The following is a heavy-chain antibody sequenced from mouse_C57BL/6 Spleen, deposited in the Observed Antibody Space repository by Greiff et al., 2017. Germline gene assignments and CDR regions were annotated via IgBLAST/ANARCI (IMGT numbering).Heavy chain of an antibody. V-gene: IGHV1-9*01. CDR1: GFTFTGYW. Sequence: VMLVESGAELMKPGASVKLSCTATGFTFTGYWIAWVQQRPGHGLEWIGEILPGSGSTNYNEKFKGKATFTADTSSNTAYMQLSSLRTEDSDINYCARSEIYYYGSSIYYCAMDYWGQGTSVTVSS. CDR2: ILPGSGST. J-gene: IGHJ4*01. D-gene: IGHD1-1*01. CDR3: ARSEIYYYGSSIYYCAMDY.